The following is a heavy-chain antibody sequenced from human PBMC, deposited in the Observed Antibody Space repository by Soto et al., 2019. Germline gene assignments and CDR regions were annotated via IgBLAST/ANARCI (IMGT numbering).Heavy chain of an antibody. J-gene: IGHJ4*02. CDR2: VFHVGNT. V-gene: IGHV4-38-2*01. Sequence: PSETLSLTCDFSDYSINTGYYWGWIRQPPGKGLEWVASVFHVGNTHYNPSLQSRLSLSMDTSKNQISLNLTSVTAADTAFYYCVRSIHVRVDGYFESWGPGSLVIVSS. D-gene: IGHD6-19*01. CDR3: VRSIHVRVDGYFES. CDR1: DYSINTGYY.